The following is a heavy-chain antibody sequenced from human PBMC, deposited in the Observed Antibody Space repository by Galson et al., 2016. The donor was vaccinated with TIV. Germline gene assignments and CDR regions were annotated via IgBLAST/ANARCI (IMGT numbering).Heavy chain of an antibody. CDR1: GDSVSGHTAA. J-gene: IGHJ6*02. D-gene: IGHD1-7*01. CDR3: SRGNWNYGMGGAMDV. V-gene: IGHV6-1*01. Sequence: CAISGDSVSGHTAAWNWVRQSPSRGLEWLGRTYNTSKWNTDYAVSVKGRIIIRPDTSMNQVPLPLSSVIPDDTAVYYCSRGNWNYGMGGAMDVWGRGTTVTVSS. CDR2: TYNTSKWNT.